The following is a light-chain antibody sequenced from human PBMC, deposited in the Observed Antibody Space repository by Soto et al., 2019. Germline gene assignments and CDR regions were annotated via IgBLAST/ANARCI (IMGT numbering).Light chain of an antibody. CDR3: QQRFTWPLT. J-gene: IGKJ4*01. CDR1: QTVSRF. CDR2: GVS. V-gene: IGKV3-11*01. Sequence: ETVLTQSPATLSLSPGESATLSCRASQTVSRFFAWYQQKPGQSPRLLIYGVSNRATGVPARFSASGSGTDFTLSISRLEPEDSAVYYCQQRFTWPLTFGGGTKVEIK.